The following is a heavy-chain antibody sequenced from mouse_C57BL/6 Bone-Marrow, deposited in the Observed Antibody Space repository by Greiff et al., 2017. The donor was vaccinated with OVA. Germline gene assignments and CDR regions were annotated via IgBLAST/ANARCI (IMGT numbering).Heavy chain of an antibody. V-gene: IGHV2-2*01. Sequence: VQLQQSGPGLVQPSQSLSITCTVSGFSLTSYGVHWVRQSPGKGLEWLGVIWSGGSTDSNAAFISRLSISKDNSKSQVFFKMNSLQADDTAIYYCARNWGGDYWGQGTSVTVSS. CDR2: IWSGGST. CDR1: GFSLTSYG. J-gene: IGHJ4*01. CDR3: ARNWGGDY.